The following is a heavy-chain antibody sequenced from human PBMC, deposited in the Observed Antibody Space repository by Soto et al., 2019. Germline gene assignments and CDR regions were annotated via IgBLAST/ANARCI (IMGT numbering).Heavy chain of an antibody. J-gene: IGHJ5*02. CDR3: AREDYDILTGPQRGFDP. Sequence: SETLSLTCAAYGGTFSGYYWSWIRQPPGKGLEWIGEINHSGSTNYNPSVKSRVTISVDTSKKQFSLKLSSVNAADTAVYYCAREDYDILTGPQRGFDPWGQGAMVTVSS. CDR1: GGTFSGYY. CDR2: INHSGST. D-gene: IGHD3-9*01. V-gene: IGHV4-34*01.